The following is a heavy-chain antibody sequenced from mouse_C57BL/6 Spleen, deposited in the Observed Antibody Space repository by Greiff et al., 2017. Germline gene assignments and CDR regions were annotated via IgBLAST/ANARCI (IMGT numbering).Heavy chain of an antibody. CDR2: IDPSDSYT. J-gene: IGHJ4*01. V-gene: IGHV1-50*01. CDR1: GFTFTSYW. CDR3: ATTMVTTWAMDD. D-gene: IGHD2-2*01. Sequence: QVQLQQPGAELVKPGASVKLSCTASGFTFTSYWMQWVKQRPGQGLEWIGEIDPSDSYTNYNPKFQGKATLTVDTSSSTAYMQLSSLTAEDPAVCYSATTMVTTWAMDDWGQGTSATVSS.